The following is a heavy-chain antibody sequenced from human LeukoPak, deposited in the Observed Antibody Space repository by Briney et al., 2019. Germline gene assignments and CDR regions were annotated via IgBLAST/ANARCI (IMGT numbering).Heavy chain of an antibody. J-gene: IGHJ3*02. V-gene: IGHV3-30*02. Sequence: TGGSLRLSCAASGFTFSSYAMSWVRQAPGRGLEWVAFIRTDENHKDYADSVKGRFTISRDNSKNTLYLQVNSLRPEDTAVYYCAKDNDYAIWGQGTLVTVSS. CDR1: GFTFSSYA. CDR3: AKDNDYAI. CDR2: IRTDENHK. D-gene: IGHD5-12*01.